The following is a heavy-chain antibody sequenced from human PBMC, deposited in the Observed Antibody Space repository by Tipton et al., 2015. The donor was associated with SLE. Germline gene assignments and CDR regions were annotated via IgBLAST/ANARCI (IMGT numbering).Heavy chain of an antibody. V-gene: IGHV4-34*01. CDR3: ARGLNY. Sequence: TLSLTCAVYGGSFSGYYWSWIRQPPGKGLEWIGEINHSGSTNYNPSLKSRVTISVDTSKNQFSLKLSSVTAADTAVYYCARGLNYWGQGTLVTVSS. CDR1: GGSFSGYY. CDR2: INHSGST. J-gene: IGHJ4*02.